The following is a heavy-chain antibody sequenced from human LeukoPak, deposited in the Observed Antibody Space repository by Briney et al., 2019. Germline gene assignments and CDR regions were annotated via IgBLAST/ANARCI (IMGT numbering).Heavy chain of an antibody. CDR3: ARGVVAGSLGDYYYYMDA. Sequence: KASETLSLTCAVYGGSFSGHYWTWIRQSPGKALEWVGEINHRGSAHYAPSLRSRVTISVDTAKNQFSLRLNSVTAADTAVYYCARGVVAGSLGDYYYYMDAWGKGTTVTVSS. J-gene: IGHJ6*03. V-gene: IGHV4-34*01. D-gene: IGHD6-19*01. CDR2: INHRGSA. CDR1: GGSFSGHY.